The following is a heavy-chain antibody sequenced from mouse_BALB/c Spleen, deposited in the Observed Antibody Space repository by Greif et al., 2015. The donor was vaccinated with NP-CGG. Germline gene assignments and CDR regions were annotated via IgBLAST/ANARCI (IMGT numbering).Heavy chain of an antibody. D-gene: IGHD3-2*01. CDR1: GFNIKDYY. J-gene: IGHJ2*01. Sequence: EVQLQQSGAELVRSGASVKLSCTASGFNIKDYYMHWVKQRPEQGLEWIGWIDPENGDTEYAPKFQGKATMTADTSSNTSYLQLSILTSEDTAVYYCRGDSSGYDYWGQGTTLTVSS. CDR3: RGDSSGYDY. V-gene: IGHV14-4*02. CDR2: IDPENGDT.